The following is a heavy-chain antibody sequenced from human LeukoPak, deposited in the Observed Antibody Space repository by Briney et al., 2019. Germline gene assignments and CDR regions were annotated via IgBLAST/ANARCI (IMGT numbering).Heavy chain of an antibody. CDR2: ISNNGGYT. D-gene: IGHD2-15*01. CDR1: GFTFSSEP. V-gene: IGHV3-23*01. Sequence: GGSLRLSCATSGFTFSSEPMNWVRQAPGKGLEWVSAISNNGGYTYYADSVQGRFTISRDNSKSTLCLQMNSLRAEDTAVYYCAKQLGYCSDGSCYFPYWGQGTLATVSS. CDR3: AKQLGYCSDGSCYFPY. J-gene: IGHJ4*02.